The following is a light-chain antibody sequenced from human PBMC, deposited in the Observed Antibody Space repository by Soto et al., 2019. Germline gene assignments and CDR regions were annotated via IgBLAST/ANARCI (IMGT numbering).Light chain of an antibody. CDR3: QQRSNWPRLT. Sequence: DIILTLFTCPLPLSLGARANLSSRASQSVSSKLAWYQQKPGQAPRLLIYDAATRRTAIPARCIGSGSGTDFTPTIIRLEPEDFVGYYCQQRSNWPRLTFGQGTRLEIK. CDR1: QSVSSK. V-gene: IGKV3-11*01. J-gene: IGKJ5*01. CDR2: DAA.